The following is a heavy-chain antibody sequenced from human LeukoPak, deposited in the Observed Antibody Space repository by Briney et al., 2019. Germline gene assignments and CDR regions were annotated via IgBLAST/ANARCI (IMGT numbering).Heavy chain of an antibody. Sequence: ASVKVSCKASGYIFTNYGISWVRQAPGQGLEWMGWISTYNGNANFAQKLQGRITMTTDTSTSTAYMELRSLRSEDTAVYYCASALHYYDSSGYYSPPRWFDPWGQGTLVTVSS. CDR3: ASALHYYDSSGYYSPPRWFDP. V-gene: IGHV1-18*01. D-gene: IGHD3-22*01. CDR1: GYIFTNYG. J-gene: IGHJ5*02. CDR2: ISTYNGNA.